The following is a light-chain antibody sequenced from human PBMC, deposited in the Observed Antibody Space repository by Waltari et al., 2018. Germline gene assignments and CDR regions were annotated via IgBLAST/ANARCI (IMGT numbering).Light chain of an antibody. Sequence: DIVLTQSPGTLSLPPGERATLSGRASQSVSRTLAWYQQKPGQATRLLIFGASNRATGIPDRFSGSGSGTDFSLIITRLEPEDSAMYYCQHYVRLPATFGQGTKVEIK. J-gene: IGKJ1*01. V-gene: IGKV3-20*01. CDR1: QSVSRT. CDR3: QHYVRLPAT. CDR2: GAS.